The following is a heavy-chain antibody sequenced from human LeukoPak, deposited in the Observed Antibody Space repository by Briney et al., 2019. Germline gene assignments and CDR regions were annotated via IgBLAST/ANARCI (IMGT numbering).Heavy chain of an antibody. V-gene: IGHV3-66*01. CDR2: IYNGGST. D-gene: IGHD1-1*01. J-gene: IGHJ6*02. CDR3: ASSGTASRGAMDV. CDR1: GLTGSSNF. Sequence: GGSLRLSCAASGLTGSSNFMTWVRQAPGKGLEWVSAIYNGGSTFYAASVRGRFNISRDNSKKTMFLQMSSLRVEDAAVYYCASSGTASRGAMDVWGQGTTVTVSS.